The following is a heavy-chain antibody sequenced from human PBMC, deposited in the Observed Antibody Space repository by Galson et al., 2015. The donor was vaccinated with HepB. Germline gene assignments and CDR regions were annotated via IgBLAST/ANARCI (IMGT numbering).Heavy chain of an antibody. J-gene: IGHJ5*02. CDR1: GFTFSNYA. Sequence: SLRLSCAASGFTFSNYAMNWVRQTPGKGLEWVSAISASGRNAYYADSVKGRFTISRDNFKNTVYLQMNSLRAEDTAIYYCGKWPEGSVQMLWFDPWGQGTLVTVSS. CDR3: GKWPEGSVQMLWFDP. D-gene: IGHD6-19*01. CDR2: ISASGRNA. V-gene: IGHV3-23*01.